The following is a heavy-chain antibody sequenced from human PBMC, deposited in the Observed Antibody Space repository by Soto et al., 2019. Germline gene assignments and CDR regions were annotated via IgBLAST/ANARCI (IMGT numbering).Heavy chain of an antibody. V-gene: IGHV3-23*01. CDR3: AARDGRWLPYCSNF. CDR2: ITGRGESS. CDR1: GLKFSNYA. Sequence: PGGSLRLSCTGSGLKFSNYAMTWVRHAPGKGLQWISTITGRGESSYYAESVKGRFTISRDNSRNTLYLQMSSLRAGDTGIYYCAARDGRWLPYCSNFWGPGALVTVSS. J-gene: IGHJ4*02. D-gene: IGHD6-19*01.